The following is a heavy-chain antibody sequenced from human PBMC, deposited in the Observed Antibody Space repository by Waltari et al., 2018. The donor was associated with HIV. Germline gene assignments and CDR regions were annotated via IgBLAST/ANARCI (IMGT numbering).Heavy chain of an antibody. D-gene: IGHD6-19*01. V-gene: IGHV1-24*01. CDR2: CEPADGKT. J-gene: IGHJ6*02. CDR3: ATARQWLVDSGMDV. Sequence: QVQLVQSGAEVKRPGASVKVSCKVSGYILTELSIHWVRQAPGKGIEWVGSCEPADGKTTYAQKFQGRVTMTEDTSTDTAAMEVSSLRSEDPAVYYCATARQWLVDSGMDVWGQGTTVTVSS. CDR1: GYILTELS.